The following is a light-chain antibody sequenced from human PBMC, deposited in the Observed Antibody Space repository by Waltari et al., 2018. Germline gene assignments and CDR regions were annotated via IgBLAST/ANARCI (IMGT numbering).Light chain of an antibody. CDR1: QGISSY. V-gene: IGKV1-9*01. J-gene: IGKJ3*01. Sequence: IQLTQSPSSLSASVGDRVPIPCRASQGISSYLAWYQQKPGKAPKLLIYAASTLQSGVPSRFSGSGSGTDFTLTISSLQPEDFATYYCQQLNSYPPGITFGPGTKVDIK. CDR3: QQLNSYPPGIT. CDR2: AAS.